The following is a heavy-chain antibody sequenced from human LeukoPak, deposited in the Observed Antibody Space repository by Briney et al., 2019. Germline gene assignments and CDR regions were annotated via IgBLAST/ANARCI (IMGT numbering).Heavy chain of an antibody. CDR1: GFTFSSYS. CDR3: ARDPEGEGSTLLWYYYMDV. D-gene: IGHD1-14*01. Sequence: KSGGSLRPSCAASGFTFSSYSMNWVRQAPGKGLEWVSSISSSSSYIYYADSVKGRFTISRDNAKNSLYLQMNSLRAEDTAVYYCARDPEGEGSTLLWYYYMDVWGKGTTVTVSS. CDR2: ISSSSSYI. V-gene: IGHV3-21*01. J-gene: IGHJ6*03.